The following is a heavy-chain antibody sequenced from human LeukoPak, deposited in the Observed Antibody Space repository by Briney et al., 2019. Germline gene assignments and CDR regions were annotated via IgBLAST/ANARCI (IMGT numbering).Heavy chain of an antibody. CDR2: IRYDGSNK. CDR1: GFTFSSYG. CDR3: AKPEWELRYFDY. V-gene: IGHV3-30*02. Sequence: GGSLRLSCAASGFTFSSYGMHWVRQAPGKGLEWVAFIRYDGSNKYYAESVKGRFTISRDNSKNTLYLQMNSLRAEDTAVYSCAKPEWELRYFDYWGQGTLVTVSS. D-gene: IGHD1-26*01. J-gene: IGHJ4*02.